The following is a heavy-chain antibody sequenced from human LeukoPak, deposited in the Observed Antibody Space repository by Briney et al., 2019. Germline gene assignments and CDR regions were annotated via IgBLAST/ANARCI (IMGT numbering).Heavy chain of an antibody. CDR1: GGSISSYY. V-gene: IGHV4-59*01. D-gene: IGHD6-13*01. J-gene: IGHJ6*03. CDR3: ARVPEAAAGIVYYYMDV. Sequence: SETLSLTCTVSGGSISSYYWSWIRQPPGKGLEWIGYIYYSGSTNYNPSLKSRVTISVDTSKNQFSLKLSSVTAADTAVYYCARVPEAAAGIVYYYMDVWGKGTTVAISS. CDR2: IYYSGST.